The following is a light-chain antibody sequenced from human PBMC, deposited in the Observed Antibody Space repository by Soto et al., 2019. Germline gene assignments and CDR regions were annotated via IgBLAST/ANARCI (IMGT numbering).Light chain of an antibody. J-gene: IGKJ2*01. V-gene: IGKV3-20*01. CDR1: QSVSSSY. Sequence: EIVLTQSPGTLSLSPGERATLSCRASQSVSSSYLAWYQQKPGQAPRLLIYGASTRANDIPDRFSGSGSGTDFTLTISRLEPEDFGVYYCQQYGRSPGTFGQGTKLEIK. CDR2: GAS. CDR3: QQYGRSPGT.